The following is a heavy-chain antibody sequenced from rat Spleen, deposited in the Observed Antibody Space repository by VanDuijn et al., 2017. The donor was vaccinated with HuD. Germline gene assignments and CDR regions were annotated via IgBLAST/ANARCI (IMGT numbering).Heavy chain of an antibody. J-gene: IGHJ2*01. V-gene: IGHV5-19*01. D-gene: IGHD3-4*01. CDR2: ISYDGGST. CDR1: GFTFSNYG. Sequence: EVQLVESGGGLVQPGRSLKVSCAASGFTFSNYGTHWIRQAPTKGLEWVASISYDGGSTYYRDSVKGRFTISRDNAKSTLYLQMDSLRSEDTATYYCARHGQPYWGQGVMVTVSS. CDR3: ARHGQPY.